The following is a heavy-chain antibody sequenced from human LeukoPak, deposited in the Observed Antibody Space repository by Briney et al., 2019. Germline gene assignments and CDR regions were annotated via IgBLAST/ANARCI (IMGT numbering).Heavy chain of an antibody. Sequence: GGSLRLSCAASGFTFSSYAMYWVRQAPGKGLEYVSAISSDGGSTYYANSVKGRFTISRDNSKNTLYLQMNSLRPEDTAVYYCAKDVQIAARPCFDCWGQGTLVTVSS. V-gene: IGHV3-64*01. J-gene: IGHJ4*02. CDR2: ISSDGGST. CDR1: GFTFSSYA. CDR3: AKDVQIAARPCFDC. D-gene: IGHD6-6*01.